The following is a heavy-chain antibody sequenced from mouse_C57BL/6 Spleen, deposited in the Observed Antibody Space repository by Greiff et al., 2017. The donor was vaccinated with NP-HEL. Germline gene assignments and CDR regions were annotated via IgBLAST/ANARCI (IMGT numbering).Heavy chain of an antibody. D-gene: IGHD3-2*02. CDR2: IYPGSGNT. V-gene: IGHV1-66*01. J-gene: IGHJ3*01. Sequence: VQLQQSGPELVKPGASVKISCKASGYSFTSYYIHWVKQRPGQGLEWIGWIYPGSGNTKYNEKFKGKATLTADTSSSTAYMQLSSLTSEDSAVYYCAREGDSSGYVGFAYWGQGTLVTVSA. CDR1: GYSFTSYY. CDR3: AREGDSSGYVGFAY.